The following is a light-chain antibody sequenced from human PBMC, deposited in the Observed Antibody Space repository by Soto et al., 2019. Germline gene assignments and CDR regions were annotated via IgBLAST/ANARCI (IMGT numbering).Light chain of an antibody. J-gene: IGKJ1*01. Sequence: DIQMTQSPSSLSASVVDTVTITCGASQSITNYLTWFQQKQGKAPSXXIFAADNLQDGVPSRFSGSGSGRDFSLTISSLQPEDFETYYCQQSYDMPWTFGQGTKVDIK. CDR1: QSITNY. CDR2: AAD. CDR3: QQSYDMPWT. V-gene: IGKV1-39*01.